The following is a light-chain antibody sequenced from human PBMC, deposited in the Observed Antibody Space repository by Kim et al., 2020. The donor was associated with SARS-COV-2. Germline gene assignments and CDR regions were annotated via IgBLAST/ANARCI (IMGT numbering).Light chain of an antibody. CDR3: QQHNSWWT. CDR2: SAS. J-gene: IGKJ1*01. CDR1: QTVFRN. V-gene: IGKV3-15*01. Sequence: SGSPGESATLSCRASQTVFRNLAWYQQKPGQPPRLLIYSASTRAAGIPARFSGSGSGTEFTLVISSLQSDDFAVYYCQQHNSWWTFGQGTKVDIK.